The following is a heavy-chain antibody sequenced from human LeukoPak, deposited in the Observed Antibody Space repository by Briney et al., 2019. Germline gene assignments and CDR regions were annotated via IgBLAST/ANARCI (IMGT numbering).Heavy chain of an antibody. CDR1: GFTFSSHS. D-gene: IGHD6-6*01. J-gene: IGHJ5*02. Sequence: GGSLRLSCAASGFTFSSHSMNWVRQAPGKGLEWVAAISSSSSYIYYADSVTGRFTISRDNAKNSLYLQMISLRAEDTAVYYCARDVRKSIAARLSLFDPWGQETLVTVPS. CDR2: ISSSSSYI. V-gene: IGHV3-21*01. CDR3: ARDVRKSIAARLSLFDP.